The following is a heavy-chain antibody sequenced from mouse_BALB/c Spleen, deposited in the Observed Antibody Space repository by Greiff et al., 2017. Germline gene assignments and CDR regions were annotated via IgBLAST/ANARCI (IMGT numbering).Heavy chain of an antibody. Sequence: EVQGVESGGGLVQPGGSRKLSCAASGFTFSSFGMHWVRQAPEKGLEWVAYISSGSSTIYYADTVKGRFTISRDNPKNTLFLQMTSLRSEDTAMYYCARGSYGSSSAMDYWGQGTSVTVSS. J-gene: IGHJ4*01. CDR3: ARGSYGSSSAMDY. V-gene: IGHV5-17*02. CDR1: GFTFSSFG. D-gene: IGHD1-1*01. CDR2: ISSGSSTI.